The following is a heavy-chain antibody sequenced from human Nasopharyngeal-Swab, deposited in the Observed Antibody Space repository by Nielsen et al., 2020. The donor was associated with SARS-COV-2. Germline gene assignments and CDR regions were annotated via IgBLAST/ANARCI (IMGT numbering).Heavy chain of an antibody. V-gene: IGHV4-39*01. D-gene: IGHD2-15*01. CDR3: ARQGTRCSGRSCYWAAFDI. J-gene: IGHJ3*02. Sequence: WIRQPPGKGLEWIGSIYYSGSTYYNPSLKSRVTISVDTSKNQFSLKLSSVTAADTAVYYCARQGTRCSGRSCYWAAFDI. CDR2: IYYSGST.